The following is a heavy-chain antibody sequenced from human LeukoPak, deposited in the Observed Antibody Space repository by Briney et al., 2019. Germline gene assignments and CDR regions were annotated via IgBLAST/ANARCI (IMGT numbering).Heavy chain of an antibody. CDR2: INPNSGGT. J-gene: IGHJ3*02. D-gene: IGHD6-6*01. CDR1: GYTFTGYY. V-gene: IGHV1-2*02. Sequence: ASVRVPCKASGYTFTGYYMHWVRQAPGQGLEWMGWINPNSGGTNYAQKFQGRVTMTRDTSISTAYMELSRLRSDDTAVYYCARFDSSSPRALDAFDIWGQETMVTVSS. CDR3: ARFDSSSPRALDAFDI.